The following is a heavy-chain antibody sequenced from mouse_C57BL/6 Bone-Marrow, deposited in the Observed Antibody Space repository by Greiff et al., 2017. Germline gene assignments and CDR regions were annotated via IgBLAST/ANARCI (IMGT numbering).Heavy chain of an antibody. Sequence: QVTLKESGPGILQPSQTLSLTCSFSGFSLSTSGKGVGWIRQPSGKGLEWLAHIWWDDDKYYKPAMKSRLTISKDTSKNQVFLKIANVDTADTATYYCARWTYYYDSSRMDYWGQGTTLTVSS. V-gene: IGHV8-8*01. CDR1: GFSLSTSGKG. J-gene: IGHJ2*01. CDR2: IWWDDDK. D-gene: IGHD1-1*01. CDR3: ARWTYYYDSSRMDY.